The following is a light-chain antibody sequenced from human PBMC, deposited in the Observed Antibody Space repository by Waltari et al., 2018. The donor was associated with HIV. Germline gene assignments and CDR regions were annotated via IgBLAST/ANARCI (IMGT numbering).Light chain of an antibody. Sequence: EIVLTQSPGTLSLSPGERATLSCRASQSVSSSSLAWYQQKPGQAPRLLIYGTSNRATGIPDRFSGSGSGTDFTLIISRLEPEDFAVYYCQQCGSSPLFTFGPGTKVDIK. J-gene: IGKJ3*01. CDR2: GTS. V-gene: IGKV3-20*01. CDR3: QQCGSSPLFT. CDR1: QSVSSSS.